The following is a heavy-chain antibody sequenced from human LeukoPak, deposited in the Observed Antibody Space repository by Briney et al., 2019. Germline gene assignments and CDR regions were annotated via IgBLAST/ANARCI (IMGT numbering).Heavy chain of an antibody. CDR1: GYTFTGYY. D-gene: IGHD5-24*01. Sequence: GASVKVSCKTSGYTFTGYYMHWVRQAPGQGLEWMGWINPKNGGTSYAQKFQGRVTMTRDTSISTAFMDLSALRSDDTAVYYCARDLNGYNKEFDYWGQGTLVIVSS. V-gene: IGHV1-2*02. J-gene: IGHJ4*02. CDR2: INPKNGGT. CDR3: ARDLNGYNKEFDY.